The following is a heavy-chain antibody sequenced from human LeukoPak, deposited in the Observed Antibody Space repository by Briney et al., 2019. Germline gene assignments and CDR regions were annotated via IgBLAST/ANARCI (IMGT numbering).Heavy chain of an antibody. Sequence: ASVKVSCKASGFTLTSYYMHWVRQAPGQGLEWKGIINPSGGSTSYAQKFQGRVTMTRDTSTSTVYMELSSLRSEDTAVYYCARSGTDFWSGYCLDYWGQGTLVTVSS. CDR3: ARSGTDFWSGYCLDY. CDR2: INPSGGST. V-gene: IGHV1-46*01. J-gene: IGHJ4*02. CDR1: GFTLTSYY. D-gene: IGHD3-3*01.